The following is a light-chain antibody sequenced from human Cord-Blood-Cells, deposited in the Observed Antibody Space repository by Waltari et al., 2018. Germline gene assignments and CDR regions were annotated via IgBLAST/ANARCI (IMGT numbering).Light chain of an antibody. CDR2: AVS. V-gene: IGLV2-18*02. CDR3: SSYTSSSTPYV. Sequence: QSALTQPPSVSGSPGQSVPMPCTGTSTDVGSHNCVSWYQQPPGTPPKLMIYAVSNRPSGVPDRFSGSKSGNTASLTISGLQAEDEADYYCSSYTSSSTPYVFGTGTKVTVL. J-gene: IGLJ1*01. CDR1: STDVGSHNC.